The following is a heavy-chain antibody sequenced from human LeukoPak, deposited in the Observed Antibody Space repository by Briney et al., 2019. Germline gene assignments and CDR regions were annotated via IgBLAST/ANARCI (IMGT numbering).Heavy chain of an antibody. D-gene: IGHD3-22*01. CDR1: GGTFSSYA. CDR3: AGTYDSRNGYFDY. J-gene: IGHJ4*02. V-gene: IGHV1-69*01. Sequence: GSSVKVSCKASGGTFSSYAISWVRRAPGQGLEWMGGIIPIFGTANYAQKFQGRVTITADESTSTAYMELSSLRSEDTAVYYCAGTYDSRNGYFDYWGQGTLVTVSS. CDR2: IIPIFGTA.